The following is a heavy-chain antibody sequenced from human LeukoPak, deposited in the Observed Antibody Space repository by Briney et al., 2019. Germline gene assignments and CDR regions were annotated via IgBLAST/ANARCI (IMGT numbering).Heavy chain of an antibody. D-gene: IGHD3-3*01. CDR2: IYYSGST. V-gene: IGHV4-39*01. Sequence: PSETLSLTCNVSGGSISSSSYYWGWIRQPPGKGLEWIGSIYYSGSTYYNPSLKSRVTISVDTSKNQFSLKLSPVTAADTAVYYCARRDDSLNWFDPWGQGTLVTVSS. CDR1: GGSISSSSYY. CDR3: ARRDDSLNWFDP. J-gene: IGHJ5*02.